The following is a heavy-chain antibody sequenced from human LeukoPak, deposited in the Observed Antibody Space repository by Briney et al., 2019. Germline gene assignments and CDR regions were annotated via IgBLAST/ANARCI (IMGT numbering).Heavy chain of an antibody. Sequence: GGSLRLSCAASGFTVSSNYMSWVRQAPGKGLEWVADIKQDGGQKSYLDSVKSRFTISRDDAKNSLFLQMNSLRVDDTAVYYCAKGKTGWDIDFWGQGTLVTVSS. D-gene: IGHD6-19*01. J-gene: IGHJ4*02. CDR1: GFTVSSNY. CDR3: AKGKTGWDIDF. V-gene: IGHV3-7*05. CDR2: IKQDGGQK.